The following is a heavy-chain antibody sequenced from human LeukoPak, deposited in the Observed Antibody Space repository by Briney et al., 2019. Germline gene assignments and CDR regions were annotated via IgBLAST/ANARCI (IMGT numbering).Heavy chain of an antibody. CDR3: ARAGYGSGSYGFYFDY. J-gene: IGHJ4*02. Sequence: SETLSLTCAVSGHFISSGYYWGWIWQPPGKGLEWIGSIYHSGSTYYNPPLKSRVTISLDTSKNQFSLKLSSVTAADTAVYYCARAGYGSGSYGFYFDYWGQGTLVTVSS. V-gene: IGHV4-38-2*01. CDR1: GHFISSGYY. D-gene: IGHD3-10*01. CDR2: IYHSGST.